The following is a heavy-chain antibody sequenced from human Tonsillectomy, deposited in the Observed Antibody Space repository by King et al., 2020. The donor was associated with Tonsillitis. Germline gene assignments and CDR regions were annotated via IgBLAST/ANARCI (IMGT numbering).Heavy chain of an antibody. J-gene: IGHJ3*02. D-gene: IGHD3-9*01. CDR2: ISSSSSYT. CDR3: ARDGGVLRYFDWLLPDAFDI. CDR1: GFTFSSYS. Sequence: VQLVESGGGLVKPGGSLRLSCAASGFTFSSYSMNWVRQAPGKGLEWVSSISSSSSYTYYADSVKGRFTISRDNAKNSLYLQMNSLRAEDTAVYYGARDGGVLRYFDWLLPDAFDIWGQGTMVTVSS. V-gene: IGHV3-21*01.